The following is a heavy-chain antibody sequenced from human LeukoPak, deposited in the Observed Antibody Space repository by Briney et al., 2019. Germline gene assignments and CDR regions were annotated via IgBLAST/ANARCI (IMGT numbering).Heavy chain of an antibody. CDR2: ITSGGAP. Sequence: PRRSLRLSCAASGFTFSNSAVMWVSQAPGQGLEWVSAITSGGAPSYADSVKGRFTISRDNSKNTLYLQMNSLRAEDTAQYFCARDPNGDYIGAFEFWGRGTVVTVSS. V-gene: IGHV3-23*01. J-gene: IGHJ3*01. CDR1: GFTFSNSA. CDR3: ARDPNGDYIGAFEF. D-gene: IGHD4-17*01.